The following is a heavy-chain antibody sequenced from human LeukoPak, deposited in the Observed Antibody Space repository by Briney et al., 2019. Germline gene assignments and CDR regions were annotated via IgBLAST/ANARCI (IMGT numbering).Heavy chain of an antibody. CDR2: INPSGGST. CDR3: ASAVVTTYYYYGMDV. J-gene: IGHJ6*02. Sequence: ASVKVSCKASGYTFTGYYMHWVRQAPGQGLEWMGIINPSGGSTSYAQKFQGRVTMTRDTSTSTVYMELSSLRSEDTAVYYCASAVVTTYYYYGMDVWGQGTTVTVSS. V-gene: IGHV1-46*01. CDR1: GYTFTGYY. D-gene: IGHD4-23*01.